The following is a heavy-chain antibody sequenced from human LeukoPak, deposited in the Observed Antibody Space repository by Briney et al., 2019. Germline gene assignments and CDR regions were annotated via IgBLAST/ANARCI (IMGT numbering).Heavy chain of an antibody. V-gene: IGHV1-69*13. CDR1: GYTFPSYF. CDR2: IIPIFGTA. Sequence: GASVKVSCKASGYTFPSYFMHWVRQAPGQGLEWMGGIIPIFGTANYAQKFQGRVTITADESTSTAYMELSSLRSEDTAVYYCARDLVHCSSTSCSDYWGQGTLVTVSS. CDR3: ARDLVHCSSTSCSDY. J-gene: IGHJ4*02. D-gene: IGHD2-2*01.